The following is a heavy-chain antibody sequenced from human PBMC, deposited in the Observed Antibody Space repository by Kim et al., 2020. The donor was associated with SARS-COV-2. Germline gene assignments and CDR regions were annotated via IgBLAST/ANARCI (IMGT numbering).Heavy chain of an antibody. Sequence: GSTIYYADSVKGRFTISRDNAKNSLYLQMNSLRAEDTAVYYCARARGVDYWGQGTLVTVSS. CDR3: ARARGVDY. CDR2: GSTI. D-gene: IGHD3-10*01. V-gene: IGHV3-48*03. J-gene: IGHJ4*02.